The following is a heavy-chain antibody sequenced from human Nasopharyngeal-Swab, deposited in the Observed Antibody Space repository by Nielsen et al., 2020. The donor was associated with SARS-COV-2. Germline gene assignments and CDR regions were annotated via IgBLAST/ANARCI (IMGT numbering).Heavy chain of an antibody. CDR2: VNAANGNT. D-gene: IGHD2-15*01. J-gene: IGHJ5*02. V-gene: IGHV1-3*01. CDR3: ARDRSVGYCSGGSCYSGFDQ. CDR1: GYTFTSYV. Sequence: ASVKVSCKAYGYTFTSYVMHWVCQAPGQSLEWMGWVNAANGNTKYSQKFRDRVTIVRETSAKIAYMELSSLRSEDTAVYYCARDRSVGYCSGGSCYSGFDQWGQGTLVTVSS.